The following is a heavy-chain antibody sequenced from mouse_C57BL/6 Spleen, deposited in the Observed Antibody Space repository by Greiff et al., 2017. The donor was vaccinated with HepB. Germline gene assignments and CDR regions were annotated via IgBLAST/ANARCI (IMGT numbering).Heavy chain of an antibody. CDR3: AREDYYGSSYGAMDY. Sequence: VQLQQSGPVLVKPGPSVKISCKASGFTFTDYYMHWVKQSHGKSLEWIGLVYPYNGGTSYNQKFKGKATLTVDTSSSPDYMELNSLTSENSAVYYYAREDYYGSSYGAMDYWGQGTSVTVAS. J-gene: IGHJ4*01. D-gene: IGHD1-1*01. CDR1: GFTFTDYY. V-gene: IGHV1-36*01. CDR2: VYPYNGGT.